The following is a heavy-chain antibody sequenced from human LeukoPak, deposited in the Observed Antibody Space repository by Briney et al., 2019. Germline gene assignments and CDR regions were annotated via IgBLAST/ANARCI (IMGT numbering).Heavy chain of an antibody. CDR2: ISYDGSFQ. D-gene: IGHD6-19*01. CDR1: GFTFSSHA. Sequence: GGSLRLSCSVSGFTFSSHAMHWVRQAPGKGLECVAYISYDGSFQYHADSVKGRFTISRDNSKDILYLQMNSLRAEDTAVYYCAKEESIAVAGIHSRYWGQGTLVTVSS. J-gene: IGHJ4*02. CDR3: AKEESIAVAGIHSRY. V-gene: IGHV3-30-3*01.